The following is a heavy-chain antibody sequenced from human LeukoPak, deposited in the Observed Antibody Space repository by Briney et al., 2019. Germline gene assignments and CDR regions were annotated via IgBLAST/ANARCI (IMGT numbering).Heavy chain of an antibody. CDR1: GFTLSSYA. V-gene: IGHV3-23*01. D-gene: IGHD4/OR15-4a*01. CDR3: AKESGALGAPLYDY. J-gene: IGHJ4*02. Sequence: GGSLRLSCAASGFTLSSYAMTWVRQAPGRGLEWVSSVDGGGGGTYYADSVKGRFTISRDNSKNMLYLQMNSLRAEDTAVYYCAKESGALGAPLYDYWGQGILVTGSS. CDR2: VDGGGGGT.